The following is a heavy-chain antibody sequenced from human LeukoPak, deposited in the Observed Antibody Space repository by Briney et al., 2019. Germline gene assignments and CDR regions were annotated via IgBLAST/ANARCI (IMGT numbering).Heavy chain of an antibody. V-gene: IGHV3-30-3*01. D-gene: IGHD5-24*01. CDR1: GFSFSDYA. CDR2: ISYDGSNK. CDR3: ARDLRWLQCFDY. J-gene: IGHJ4*02. Sequence: PGRSLRLSCAASGFSFSDYAVHWVRQPPGQGLEWVAIISYDGSNKLYADSVKGRFTISRDNSKKTLYLQMNSLRAEDTAVYYCARDLRWLQCFDYWGQGTLVTVSS.